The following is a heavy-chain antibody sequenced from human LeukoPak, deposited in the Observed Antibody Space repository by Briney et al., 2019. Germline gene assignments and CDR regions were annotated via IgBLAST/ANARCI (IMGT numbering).Heavy chain of an antibody. J-gene: IGHJ3*02. CDR1: GYNLTTYS. D-gene: IGHD4-11*01. Sequence: AAVKVSCKASGYNLTTYSVNWVRQTPGQGLEWMGWVSVYHGTTNHARKVQGRVTMTTDTSTNTAYLELRSLRSDDTAVYYCARVTSLTTLTAFDIWGQGRMVIVSS. CDR2: VSVYHGTT. CDR3: ARVTSLTTLTAFDI. V-gene: IGHV1-18*01.